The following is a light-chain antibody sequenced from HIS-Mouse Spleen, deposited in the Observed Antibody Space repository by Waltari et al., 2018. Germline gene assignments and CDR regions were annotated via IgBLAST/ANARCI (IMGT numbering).Light chain of an antibody. Sequence: DIVMTQSPDSLAVSLGERATINCTSSHSVLYSSNNNNYLAWYKQKPGQPPKLLIYWASTRESGVPDRFSGSGSGTDFTLTISSLQAEDVAVYYCQQYYTTPYTFGQGTKLEIK. J-gene: IGKJ2*01. V-gene: IGKV4-1*01. CDR2: WAS. CDR1: HSVLYSSNNNNY. CDR3: QQYYTTPYT.